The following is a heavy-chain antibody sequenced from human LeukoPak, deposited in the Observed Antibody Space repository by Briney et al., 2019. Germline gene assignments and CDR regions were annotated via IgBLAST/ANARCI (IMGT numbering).Heavy chain of an antibody. D-gene: IGHD7-27*01. Sequence: GESLRLSCVTSGFSFRNYWMGWVRQAPGKGLEWVANINEDGSEKYYVDSVKGRFTISRDNAKNSVSLQMNSLRGEDTAVYYCTRLADHTGDHWGQGTLVTVPS. V-gene: IGHV3-7*01. J-gene: IGHJ4*02. CDR1: GFSFRNYW. CDR2: INEDGSEK. CDR3: TRLADHTGDH.